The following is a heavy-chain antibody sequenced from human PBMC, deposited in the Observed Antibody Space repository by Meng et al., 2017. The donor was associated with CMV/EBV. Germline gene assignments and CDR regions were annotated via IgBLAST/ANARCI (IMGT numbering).Heavy chain of an antibody. CDR2: TYYRSKWYN. D-gene: IGHD3-22*01. J-gene: IGHJ6*02. V-gene: IGHV6-1*01. CDR3: TRDIASYYYDSSGYPNLYYYYGMDV. Sequence: SETLSLTCAISGDSVSSNSAAWNWIRQSPSRGLEWLERTYYRSKWYNDYAVSVKSRITINPDTSKNQFSLQLNSVTPEDTAVYYCTRDIASYYYDSSGYPNLYYYYGMDVWGQGTTVTVSS. CDR1: GDSVSSNSAA.